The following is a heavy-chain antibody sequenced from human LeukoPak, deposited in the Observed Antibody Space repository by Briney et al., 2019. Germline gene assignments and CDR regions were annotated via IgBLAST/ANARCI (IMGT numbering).Heavy chain of an antibody. D-gene: IGHD6-19*01. Sequence: GTLRFSCAASGFTFSSYAMHWVRQAPGKGLEWVAVISYDGSNKYYADSVKGRFTISRDNSKNTLYLQMNSLRAEDTAVYYCAREHSSGNTDYWGQGTLVTVSS. J-gene: IGHJ4*02. CDR3: AREHSSGNTDY. CDR2: ISYDGSNK. V-gene: IGHV3-30*04. CDR1: GFTFSSYA.